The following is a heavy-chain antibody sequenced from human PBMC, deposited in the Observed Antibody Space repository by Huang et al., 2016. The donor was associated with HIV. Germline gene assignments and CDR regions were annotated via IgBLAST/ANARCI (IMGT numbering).Heavy chain of an antibody. CDR2: IPWNNDK. CDR3: ARRAASGWQQEYFHL. D-gene: IGHD6-19*01. CDR1: GFSLSTSGVG. Sequence: QITLKESGPTLVKPTQTLTLTCTFSGFSLSTSGVGVGWIRQPPGKALEWLALIPWNNDKQYNSSLKSRLTITKDTSKNQVVLTMANVDPLDTATYYCARRAASGWQQEYFHLWGQGTLVTVSS. J-gene: IGHJ1*01. V-gene: IGHV2-5*01.